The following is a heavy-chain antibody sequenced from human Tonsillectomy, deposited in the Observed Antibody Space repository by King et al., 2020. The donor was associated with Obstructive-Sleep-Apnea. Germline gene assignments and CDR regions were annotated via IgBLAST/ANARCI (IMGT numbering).Heavy chain of an antibody. CDR3: ASAPGGIYYDSSGYYDY. J-gene: IGHJ4*02. Sequence: VQLVESGAEVKKPGASVKVSCKASGYTFTSYYMHWVRQAPGQGLEWMGIINPSGGSTSSAQKFQGRVTMTRDTSTSTVYMELSSLRSEDTAVYYCASAPGGIYYDSSGYYDYWGQGTLVTVSS. D-gene: IGHD3-22*01. CDR2: INPSGGST. V-gene: IGHV1-46*01. CDR1: GYTFTSYY.